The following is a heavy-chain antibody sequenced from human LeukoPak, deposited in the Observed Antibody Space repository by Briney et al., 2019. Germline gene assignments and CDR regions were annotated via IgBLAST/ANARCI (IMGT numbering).Heavy chain of an antibody. CDR2: IQYDGSTK. D-gene: IGHD1-26*01. CDR1: GFTFSSHA. Sequence: GGSLRLSCAASGFTFSSHAMHWVRQAPGKGLDWVAVIQYDGSTKYYAGSVKGRFTISRDNSRNTLDLQMNSLRAEDTAIYYCARDISGSYTVDYWGQGVLVTVSS. V-gene: IGHV3-30-3*01. CDR3: ARDISGSYTVDY. J-gene: IGHJ4*02.